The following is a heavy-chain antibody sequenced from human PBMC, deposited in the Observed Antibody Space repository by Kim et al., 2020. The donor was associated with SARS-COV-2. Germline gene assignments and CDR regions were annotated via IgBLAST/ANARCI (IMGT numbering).Heavy chain of an antibody. CDR3: EKATIAAGDPPYFDY. J-gene: IGHJ4*02. V-gene: IGHV3-9*01. D-gene: IGHD6-13*01. Sequence: DAVKGRFTISRDKAKNALYLRMNRLRAEDTALYYCEKATIAAGDPPYFDYWGQGTLVTVSS.